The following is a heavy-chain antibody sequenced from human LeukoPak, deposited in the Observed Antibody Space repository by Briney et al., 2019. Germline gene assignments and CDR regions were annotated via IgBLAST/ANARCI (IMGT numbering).Heavy chain of an antibody. J-gene: IGHJ5*02. V-gene: IGHV4-39*01. CDR2: IYYGGYT. CDR3: ARPQYGVGGYNWFDP. D-gene: IGHD2-8*01. Sequence: PSETLSLTCTVSGGSISSNNYYWGWIRQPPGKGLEWIGSIYYGGYTYYNPSLKSRVTISVDTSKNQFSLKLSSVTAADTAVYYCARPQYGVGGYNWFDPWGQGTLVTVSS. CDR1: GGSISSNNYY.